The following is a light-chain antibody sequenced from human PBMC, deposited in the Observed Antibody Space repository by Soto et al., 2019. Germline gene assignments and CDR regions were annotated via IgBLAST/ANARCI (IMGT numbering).Light chain of an antibody. J-gene: IGLJ2*01. Sequence: QSALAQPASVTGSLGQSIAISCTGTSGDIGVYNYVSWYQQPPGKAPKLLIFDVRNRPSGVSDRFSGSKSGNTASLSISGLQAEDEADYYCTTYIATNTRVVFGGGTKVTVL. CDR3: TTYIATNTRVV. CDR2: DVR. CDR1: SGDIGVYNY. V-gene: IGLV2-14*01.